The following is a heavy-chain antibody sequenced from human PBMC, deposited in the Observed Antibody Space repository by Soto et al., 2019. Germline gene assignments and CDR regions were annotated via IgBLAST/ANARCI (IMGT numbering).Heavy chain of an antibody. V-gene: IGHV3-30*18. J-gene: IGHJ4*02. CDR1: GFTFSSYG. CDR3: AKDKGIVGATPHY. CDR2: ISYDGSNK. D-gene: IGHD1-26*01. Sequence: QVQLVESGGGVVQPGRSLRLSCAASGFTFSSYGMHWVRQAPGKGLEWVAVISYDGSNKYYADSVKGRFTISRDNSKNTLCLQMNSLRAEDTAGYYCAKDKGIVGATPHYWGQGTLVTVSS.